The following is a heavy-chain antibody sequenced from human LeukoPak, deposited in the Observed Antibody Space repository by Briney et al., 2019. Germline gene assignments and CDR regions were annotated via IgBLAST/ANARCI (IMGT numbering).Heavy chain of an antibody. V-gene: IGHV1-69*13. CDR2: IIPIFGTA. CDR3: ASLDDYVWGSYRYTPFDY. D-gene: IGHD3-16*02. CDR1: GGTFSSYA. Sequence: TVNVSCKASGGTFSSYAISWVRQAPGQGLDWMGGIIPIFGTANYAQKFQGRVTITADESTSTAYMELSSLRSEDMAVYYCASLDDYVWGSYRYTPFDYWGQGTLVTVSS. J-gene: IGHJ4*02.